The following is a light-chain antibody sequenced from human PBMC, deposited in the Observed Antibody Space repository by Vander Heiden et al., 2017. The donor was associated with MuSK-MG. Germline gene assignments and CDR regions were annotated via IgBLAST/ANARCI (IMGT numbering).Light chain of an antibody. CDR1: QNILYSSNDKNY. CDR3: QQDDRTPRT. CDR2: WAS. Sequence: DIVMTQSPDSLPVSLGERATINCKSSQNILYSSNDKNYLAWYQQKPGQPPKLLIYWASTRESGVPDRFSGSGSGTAFTLTISSLQAEAVAVYYCQQDDRTPRTFGHGTKVEIK. J-gene: IGKJ1*01. V-gene: IGKV4-1*01.